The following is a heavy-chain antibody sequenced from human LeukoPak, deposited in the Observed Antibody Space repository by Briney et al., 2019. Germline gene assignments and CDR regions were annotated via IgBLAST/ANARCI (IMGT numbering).Heavy chain of an antibody. Sequence: GGSLRLSCAASGFTFSSYDMHWVRQATGKGLEWVSAIGTAGDTYYPGSVKGRFTISRDNSKNTLYLQMNSLRPEDTAVYYCARARFGYNRGPFDYWGQGILVTVSS. CDR3: ARARFGYNRGPFDY. CDR2: IGTAGDT. D-gene: IGHD5-24*01. J-gene: IGHJ4*02. V-gene: IGHV3-13*04. CDR1: GFTFSSYD.